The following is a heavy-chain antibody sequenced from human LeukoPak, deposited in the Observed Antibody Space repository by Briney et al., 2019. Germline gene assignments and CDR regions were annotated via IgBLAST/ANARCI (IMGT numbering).Heavy chain of an antibody. CDR2: INPKSGGT. D-gene: IGHD3-22*01. V-gene: IGHV1-2*02. Sequence: ASVKVSCKASGYTFTGYYMHWVRQAPGQGLEWMGWINPKSGGTNYAQKFQGRVTMTRDTSISTAYMELSSLRSDDTAAYYCARDSPSDYYDSSGYDYWVQGTLVTVSS. J-gene: IGHJ4*02. CDR1: GYTFTGYY. CDR3: ARDSPSDYYDSSGYDY.